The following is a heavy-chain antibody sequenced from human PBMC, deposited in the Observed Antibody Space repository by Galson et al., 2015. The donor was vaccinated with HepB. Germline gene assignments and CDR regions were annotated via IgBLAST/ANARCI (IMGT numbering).Heavy chain of an antibody. V-gene: IGHV3-23*01. J-gene: IGHJ3*02. CDR3: AKYLKGGGITHADDAFDI. D-gene: IGHD3-10*01. CDR1: GFTFSNYA. Sequence: SLRLSCAASGFTFSNYAMHWVRQAPGKGLEWVSVAGGNGGSTYYADSVKGRFTISRDNSRNTLYLQMNSLRAEDTAIYYCAKYLKGGGITHADDAFDIWGQGTMVTVSS. CDR2: AGGNGGST.